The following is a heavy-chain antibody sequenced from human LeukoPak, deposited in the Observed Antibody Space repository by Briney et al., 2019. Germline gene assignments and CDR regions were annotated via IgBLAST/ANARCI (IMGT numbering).Heavy chain of an antibody. D-gene: IGHD6-13*01. CDR2: IKQDGSEK. J-gene: IGHJ4*02. Sequence: GGSLRLSCAASGFTFSSYWMSWVRQAPGKGLEWVANIKQDGSEKYYVDSVKGRFTISRDNAKNSLYLQMNSLGAEDTAVYYCARVQGIAAAYYFDYWGQGTLVTVSS. V-gene: IGHV3-7*01. CDR1: GFTFSSYW. CDR3: ARVQGIAAAYYFDY.